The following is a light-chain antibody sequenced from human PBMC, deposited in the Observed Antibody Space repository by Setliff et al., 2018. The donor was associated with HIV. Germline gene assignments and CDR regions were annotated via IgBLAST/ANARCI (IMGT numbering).Light chain of an antibody. CDR2: EGT. Sequence: QSALAQPASVSGSPGQSITISCTGTSSDVGSYNLVSWYQQHPGNAPKLMIYEGTTRPSGVSNRISGSKSGNTASLTISGLQAADEADYYCCSYAGTTTFVFGTGTKVTVL. CDR3: CSYAGTTTFV. CDR1: SSDVGSYNL. V-gene: IGLV2-23*01. J-gene: IGLJ1*01.